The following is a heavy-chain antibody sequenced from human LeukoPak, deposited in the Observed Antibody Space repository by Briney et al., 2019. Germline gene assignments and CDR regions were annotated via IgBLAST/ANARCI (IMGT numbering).Heavy chain of an antibody. V-gene: IGHV4-39*01. CDR3: AGQEGRDGYNIHFDY. CDR2: FHYSGST. D-gene: IGHD5-24*01. CDR1: GGSVSSAIFY. Sequence: SETLSLTCTVSGGSVSSAIFYWAWIRQSPGKGLEWIGTFHYSGSTYYNPSLRSRVTISVDTSKNQFSLKLSSVTAADTAVYYCAGQEGRDGYNIHFDYWGQGTLVTVSS. J-gene: IGHJ4*02.